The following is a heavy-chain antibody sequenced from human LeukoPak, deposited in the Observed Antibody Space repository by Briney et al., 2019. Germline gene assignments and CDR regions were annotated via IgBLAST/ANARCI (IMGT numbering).Heavy chain of an antibody. CDR1: GGSISSYY. CDR2: IYYSGST. D-gene: IGHD3-3*01. CDR3: ARRVFGVVQYYYYYYMDV. Sequence: SETLSLTCTVSGGSISSYYWSWIRQPPGKGLEWIGYIYYSGSTNYNPSLKSRVTISVDTSKNQFSPKLSSVTAADTAVYYCARRVFGVVQYYYYYYMDVWGKGTTVTVSS. J-gene: IGHJ6*03. V-gene: IGHV4-59*08.